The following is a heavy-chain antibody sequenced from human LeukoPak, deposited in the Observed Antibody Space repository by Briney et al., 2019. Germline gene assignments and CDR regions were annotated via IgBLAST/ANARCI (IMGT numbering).Heavy chain of an antibody. CDR3: AKFVWELHFDC. D-gene: IGHD1-26*01. CDR1: GFTFSSNG. J-gene: IGHJ4*02. Sequence: GGSLRLTCAASGFTFSSNGMSWVRQHPGEGLEWGSAISDSGGSTYYADSVKGRFTISRANYKNTLSLQMNSLRAEETAVYYCAKFVWELHFDCGGQGTLVTVSS. CDR2: ISDSGGST. V-gene: IGHV3-23*01.